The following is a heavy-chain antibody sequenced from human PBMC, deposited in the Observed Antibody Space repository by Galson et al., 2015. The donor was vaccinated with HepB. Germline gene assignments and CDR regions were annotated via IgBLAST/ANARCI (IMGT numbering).Heavy chain of an antibody. CDR2: SYSGGNT. Sequence: SLRLPCAASGFSVSHNYMSWVRQAPGKGLQWVSFSYSGGNTFYADSVKGRFTISRDSSKNTLYLQMNSLRPEDTAVYYCRERTSWGQGTLVTVSS. V-gene: IGHV3-66*02. J-gene: IGHJ4*02. CDR3: RERTS. CDR1: GFSVSHNY. D-gene: IGHD1-26*01.